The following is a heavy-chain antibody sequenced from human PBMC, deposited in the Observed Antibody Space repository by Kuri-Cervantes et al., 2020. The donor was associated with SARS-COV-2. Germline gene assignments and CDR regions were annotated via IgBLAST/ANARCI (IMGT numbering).Heavy chain of an antibody. Sequence: GESLKISCAASGFHFSSHGMHWVRQAPGKGLEWVAVISYDGSNKYYADSVKSRFTISRDNSKNTLYLQMNSLRAEDTAVYYCARDLVLRYFDWTISGAFDYWGQGTLVTVSS. CDR3: ARDLVLRYFDWTISGAFDY. CDR2: ISYDGSNK. V-gene: IGHV3-30*03. D-gene: IGHD3-9*01. J-gene: IGHJ4*02. CDR1: GFHFSSHG.